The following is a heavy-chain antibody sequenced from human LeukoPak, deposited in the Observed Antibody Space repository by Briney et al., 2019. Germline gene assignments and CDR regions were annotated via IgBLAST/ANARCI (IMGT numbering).Heavy chain of an antibody. D-gene: IGHD3-10*01. V-gene: IGHV3-7*01. Sequence: GGSLRLPCAASGFTFSSYWMSWVRQAPGKGLEWVANIKQDGSEKYYVDSVKGRFTISRDNAKNSLYLQMNSLRAEDTAVYYCARENGVRPFDYWGQGTLVTVSS. CDR1: GFTFSSYW. CDR2: IKQDGSEK. J-gene: IGHJ4*02. CDR3: ARENGVRPFDY.